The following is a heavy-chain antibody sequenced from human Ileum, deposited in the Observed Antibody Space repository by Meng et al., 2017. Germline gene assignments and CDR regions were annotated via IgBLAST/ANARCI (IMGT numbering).Heavy chain of an antibody. V-gene: IGHV3-21*01. J-gene: IGHJ4*02. Sequence: GESLKISCAASGFTFSSYSMNWVRQAPGKGLEWVSSISSSSSYIYYADSVKGRFTISRDNAKNSLYLQMNSLRAEDTAVYYCARVRYYDFWSGPNDYWGQGTRVTGAS. D-gene: IGHD3-3*01. CDR1: GFTFSSYS. CDR3: ARVRYYDFWSGPNDY. CDR2: ISSSSSYI.